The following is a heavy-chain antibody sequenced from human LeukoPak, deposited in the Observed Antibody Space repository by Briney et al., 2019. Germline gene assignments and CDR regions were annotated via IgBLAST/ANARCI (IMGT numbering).Heavy chain of an antibody. CDR2: IRYDGSNK. V-gene: IGHV3-30*02. D-gene: IGHD3-10*01. CDR3: ARSTMVRGVRYFDY. J-gene: IGHJ4*02. CDR1: GFTFSSYG. Sequence: PGGSLRLSCAASGFTFSSYGMRWVRQAPGKGLEWVAFIRYDGSNKYYADSVKGRFTISRDNSKNTLYLQMNSLRAEDTAVYYCARSTMVRGVRYFDYWGQGTLVTVSS.